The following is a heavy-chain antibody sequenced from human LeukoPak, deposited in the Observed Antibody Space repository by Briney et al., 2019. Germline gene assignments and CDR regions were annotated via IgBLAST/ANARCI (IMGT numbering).Heavy chain of an antibody. Sequence: SETLSLTCTVSGGSISSYYWSWIRQPPGKGLEWIGYIYYSGSTNYNPSLKSRVTISVDTSENQFSLKLSSVTAADTAVYYCAKVSRDIVVVPAAVHYYYYYMDVWGKGTTVTVSS. J-gene: IGHJ6*03. CDR2: IYYSGST. D-gene: IGHD2-2*01. V-gene: IGHV4-59*01. CDR3: AKVSRDIVVVPAAVHYYYYYMDV. CDR1: GGSISSYY.